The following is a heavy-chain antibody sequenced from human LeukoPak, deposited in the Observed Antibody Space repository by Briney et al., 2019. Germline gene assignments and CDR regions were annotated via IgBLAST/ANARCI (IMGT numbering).Heavy chain of an antibody. V-gene: IGHV1-46*01. CDR3: ARRATYDDPLMGAAFDI. J-gene: IGHJ3*02. D-gene: IGHD1-26*01. Sequence: ASVKVSCKTFKYTFTSYYMHWVRQAPGQGLEWMGIINPRDGSTTYTQKFQDRVTMTRETSTSTVYMELSSLKSDDTAVYYCARRATYDDPLMGAAFDIWGQGRMVTVSS. CDR2: INPRDGST. CDR1: KYTFTSYY.